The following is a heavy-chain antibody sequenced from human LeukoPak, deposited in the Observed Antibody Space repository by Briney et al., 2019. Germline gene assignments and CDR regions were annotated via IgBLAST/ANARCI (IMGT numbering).Heavy chain of an antibody. Sequence: ASVKVSCKASGCTFTGYYMHCVRQAPGQGLEWMGRINPNSGGTNYAQKFQGRVTMTRDTSISTAYMELSRLRSDDTAVYYCARVTIFGVVNGMDVWGQGTTVTVSS. V-gene: IGHV1-2*06. CDR1: GCTFTGYY. J-gene: IGHJ6*02. D-gene: IGHD3-3*01. CDR3: ARVTIFGVVNGMDV. CDR2: INPNSGGT.